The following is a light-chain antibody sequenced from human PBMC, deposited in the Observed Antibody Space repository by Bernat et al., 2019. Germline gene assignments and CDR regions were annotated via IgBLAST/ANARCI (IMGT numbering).Light chain of an antibody. CDR3: QQRGNWPLT. CDR1: QSVSTY. Sequence: EIVLTQSPATLSLSPGERATLSCRASQSVSTYLAWYQQKPGQAPRLLIYDSSNRATGIPARFSGSGSGTDFTLTISSLEPEDFALYYCQQRGNWPLTVGQGTRLESK. CDR2: DSS. V-gene: IGKV3-11*01. J-gene: IGKJ5*01.